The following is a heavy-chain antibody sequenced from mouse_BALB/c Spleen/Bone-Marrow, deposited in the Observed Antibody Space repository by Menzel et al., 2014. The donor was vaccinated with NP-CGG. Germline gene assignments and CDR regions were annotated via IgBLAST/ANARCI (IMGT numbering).Heavy chain of an antibody. J-gene: IGHJ4*01. CDR3: ARKALYYAMDY. V-gene: IGHV3-2*02. CDR1: GYSITSDYA. CDR2: LSSSGST. Sequence: EVKLVESGPGLVKPSQSLSLTCTVTGYSITSDYAWNWIRQFPGNKLEWMGYLSSSGSTSYNPSLKSRISITRDTSKNQYFLQLNSVTTEDTATYYCARKALYYAMDYWGQGTSVTVSS.